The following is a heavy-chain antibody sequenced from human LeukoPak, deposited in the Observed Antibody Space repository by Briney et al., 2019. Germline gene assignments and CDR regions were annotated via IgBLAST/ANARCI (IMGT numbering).Heavy chain of an antibody. J-gene: IGHJ3*02. CDR1: GYSISSEDYW. D-gene: IGHD1-26*01. V-gene: IGHV4-39*01. Sequence: SETLSLTCSVSGYSISSEDYWWGWIRQPPGKGLEWVGSIFYSGSTYYNGSLKRRLTISVDTSKNQFSLKLSSVTDADTAVYFYARQRGHSRWAFDIWGQGRMVTVSS. CDR3: ARQRGHSRWAFDI. CDR2: IFYSGST.